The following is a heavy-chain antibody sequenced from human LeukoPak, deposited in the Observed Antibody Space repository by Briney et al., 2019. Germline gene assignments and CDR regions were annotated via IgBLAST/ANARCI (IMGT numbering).Heavy chain of an antibody. CDR2: ITTSSTYM. CDR1: GFAFNSYS. CDR3: ARHRYYFDY. Sequence: GGSLRLSCAASGFAFNSYSMNWVRQAPGKGLEWVASITTSSTYMHYADSVKGRFTISRDNAKDSLYLQMNSLRADDTAVYFCARHRYYFDYWGQGTLVAVSS. J-gene: IGHJ4*02. V-gene: IGHV3-21*01.